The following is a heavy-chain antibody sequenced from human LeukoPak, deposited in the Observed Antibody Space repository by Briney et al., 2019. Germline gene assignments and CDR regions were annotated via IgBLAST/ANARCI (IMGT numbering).Heavy chain of an antibody. D-gene: IGHD1-26*01. CDR1: GFTFSSYS. CDR3: VTQSGSDAFDF. CDR2: ISSSSSYI. Sequence: GGSLRLSCAASGFTFSSYSMNWVRQAPGKGLEWVSSISSSSSYIYYADSVKGRFTISRDNAKNSLYLQMNSLRAEDTALYYCVTQSGSDAFDFWGQGTVVTVSS. V-gene: IGHV3-21*01. J-gene: IGHJ3*01.